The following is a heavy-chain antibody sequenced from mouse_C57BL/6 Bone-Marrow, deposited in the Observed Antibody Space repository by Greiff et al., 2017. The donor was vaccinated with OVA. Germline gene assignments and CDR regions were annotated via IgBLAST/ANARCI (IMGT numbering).Heavy chain of an antibody. V-gene: IGHV1-81*01. CDR3: ARGGSSRVPVAY. CDR2: IYPRSGNT. J-gene: IGHJ3*01. CDR1: GYTFTSYG. Sequence: VQLQQPGAELARPGASVKLSCKASGYTFTSYGISWVKQRTGQGLEWIGVIYPRSGNTYYNEKFKGKATLPSDKSSSTAYMDLRSLTSEVSAVYFCARGGSSRVPVAYWGQGDLVTGSA. D-gene: IGHD1-1*01.